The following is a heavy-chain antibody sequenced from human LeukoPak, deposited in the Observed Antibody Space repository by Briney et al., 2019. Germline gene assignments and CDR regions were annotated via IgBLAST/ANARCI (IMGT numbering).Heavy chain of an antibody. CDR2: IYYSGST. CDR1: GGSISSSSYY. CDR3: ARAYYDFWSGYYS. J-gene: IGHJ5*02. V-gene: IGHV4-39*07. Sequence: SETLSLTCTVSGGSISSSSYYWGWIRQPPGKGLEWIGSIYYSGSTYYNPSLKSRVAISVDTSKNQFSLKLSSVTAADTAVYYCARAYYDFWSGYYSWGQGTLVTVSS. D-gene: IGHD3-3*01.